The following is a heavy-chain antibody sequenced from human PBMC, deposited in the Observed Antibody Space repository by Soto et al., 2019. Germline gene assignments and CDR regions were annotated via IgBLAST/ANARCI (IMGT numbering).Heavy chain of an antibody. D-gene: IGHD3-22*01. V-gene: IGHV4-34*01. CDR1: GGSFSAYY. J-gene: IGHJ4*02. CDR2: INHSGGT. Sequence: PSKTLSLTCAVYGGSFSAYYWSWIRQPPGKGLEWIGEINHSGGTSYNPSLKSRVTISVDTSKSQFSLKLTSVTAADRAVYYCARVSVATVDSSGFSEYRRQVTTVTVSS. CDR3: ARVSVATVDSSGFSEY.